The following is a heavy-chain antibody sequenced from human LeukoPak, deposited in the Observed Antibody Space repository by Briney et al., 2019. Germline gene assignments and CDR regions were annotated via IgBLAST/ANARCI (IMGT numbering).Heavy chain of an antibody. CDR2: IYNSGNT. CDR3: AGRGQRYFRD. Sequence: PSETLSLTCDVFGASVTTDYWSWIRQPPGKGLEWIGYIYNSGNTDYNPSLKSRLTISVDTSKNQFSLTLSSATAADTAVYYCAGRGQRYFRDWGQGTLVTVSS. J-gene: IGHJ1*01. V-gene: IGHV4-59*08. D-gene: IGHD3-9*01. CDR1: GASVTTDY.